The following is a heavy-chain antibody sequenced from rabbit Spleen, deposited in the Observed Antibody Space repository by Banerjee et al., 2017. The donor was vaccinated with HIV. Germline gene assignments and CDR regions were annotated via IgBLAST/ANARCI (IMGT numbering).Heavy chain of an antibody. V-gene: IGHV1S45*01. CDR1: GFSFGDRDV. CDR3: ARDLVGVIGWNFYL. Sequence: QEQLKESGGGLVQSGGSLKLSCKASGFSFGDRDVMCWVRQAPGKGLEWIACINAATAKPVYATWAKGRFTISRTSSTTVTLRMTSLTAADTATYFCARDLVGVIGWNFYLWGPGTLVTVS. J-gene: IGHJ4*01. D-gene: IGHD1-1*01. CDR2: INAATAKP.